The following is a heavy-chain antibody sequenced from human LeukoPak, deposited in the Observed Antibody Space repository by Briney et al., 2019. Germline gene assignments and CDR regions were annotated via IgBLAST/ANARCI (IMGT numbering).Heavy chain of an antibody. Sequence: GGSLRLSCAASGFTFSSYGMHWVRQAPGKGLEWVAFIRYDGSNKYYADSVKGRFTISRDNSKNTLYLQMNSLRAEDTAVYYRASTTRGGTYYYYMDVWGKGTTVTISS. V-gene: IGHV3-30*02. CDR2: IRYDGSNK. D-gene: IGHD1-1*01. CDR1: GFTFSSYG. CDR3: ASTTRGGTYYYYMDV. J-gene: IGHJ6*03.